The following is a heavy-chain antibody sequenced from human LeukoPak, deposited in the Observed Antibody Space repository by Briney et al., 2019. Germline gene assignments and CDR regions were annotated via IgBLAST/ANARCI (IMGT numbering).Heavy chain of an antibody. D-gene: IGHD6-13*01. J-gene: IGHJ6*03. Sequence: VASVKVSCKASRYSFTTYAMYRVRQAPGQGLEWMGWINTNTGNPTYAQGFTGRVVFFLDTSVSTAYLQIRSVKAEDTAVSYCVSTPSYSSSWYAYYYYYYMDVWGKGTTVTVSS. CDR2: INTNTGNP. V-gene: IGHV7-4-1*02. CDR1: RYSFTTYA. CDR3: VSTPSYSSSWYAYYYYYYMDV.